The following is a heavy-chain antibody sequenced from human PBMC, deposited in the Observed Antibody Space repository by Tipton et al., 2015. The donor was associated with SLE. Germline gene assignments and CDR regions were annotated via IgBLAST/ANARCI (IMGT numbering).Heavy chain of an antibody. CDR1: GGSISSGGYY. J-gene: IGHJ3*02. Sequence: LRLSCTVSGGSISSGGYYWSWIRQHPGKGLEWIGYIYYSGSTNYNPSLKSRVTISVDTSKNQFSLKLSSVTAADTAVYYCASCRGVLGVTTDAFDIWGQGTMVTVSS. CDR2: IYYSGST. D-gene: IGHD4-17*01. CDR3: ASCRGVLGVTTDAFDI. V-gene: IGHV4-61*08.